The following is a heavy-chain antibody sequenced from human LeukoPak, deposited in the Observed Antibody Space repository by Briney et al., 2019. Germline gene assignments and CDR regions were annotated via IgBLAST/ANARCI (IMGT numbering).Heavy chain of an antibody. J-gene: IGHJ2*01. CDR3: ARRTYFDL. CDR2: IYYSGST. V-gene: IGHV4-31*03. Sequence: PSQTLSLTCTVSGGSISSGGYHWSWIRQHPGKGLEWIGYIYYSGSTYYNPSLKSRVTISVDTSKNQFSLKLNAVTAADTAVYYCARRTYFDLWGRGTLVTVSS. CDR1: GGSISSGGYH.